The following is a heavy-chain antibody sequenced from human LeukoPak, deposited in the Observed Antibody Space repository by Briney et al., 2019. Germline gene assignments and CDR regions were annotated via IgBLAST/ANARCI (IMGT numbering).Heavy chain of an antibody. CDR1: GLTFDDYT. Sequence: QPGGSLRLSCAASGLTFDDYTMHWVRQAPGKGLEWVSLISWDGGSTYYADSVKGRFTISRDNSKNSLYLQMNSLRTEDTALYYCAKDMRGVVTAIPFFDYWGQGTLVTVSS. CDR2: ISWDGGST. J-gene: IGHJ4*02. CDR3: AKDMRGVVTAIPFFDY. V-gene: IGHV3-43*01. D-gene: IGHD2-21*02.